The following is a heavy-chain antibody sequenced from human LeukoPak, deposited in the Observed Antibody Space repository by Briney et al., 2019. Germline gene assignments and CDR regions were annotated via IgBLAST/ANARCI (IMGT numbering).Heavy chain of an antibody. CDR1: GFTFSTYT. V-gene: IGHV3-30*04. CDR2: ISYEGSNK. D-gene: IGHD4-17*01. Sequence: GSLRLSCAASGFTFSTYTMHWVRQAPGKGLEWVAVISYEGSNKYYADSVKGRFTISRDNSKNTLYLQMNSLRAEDTAVYYCAKGTTVTKPRGNWFDPWGQGTLVTVSS. J-gene: IGHJ5*02. CDR3: AKGTTVTKPRGNWFDP.